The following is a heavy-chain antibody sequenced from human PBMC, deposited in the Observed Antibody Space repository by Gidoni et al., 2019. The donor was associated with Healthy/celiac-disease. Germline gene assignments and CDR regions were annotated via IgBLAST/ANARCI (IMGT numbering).Heavy chain of an antibody. V-gene: IGHV3-49*04. CDR2: IRSKAYGGTT. D-gene: IGHD3-16*02. J-gene: IGHJ4*01. CDR1: GFTFGDYA. CDR3: TRDSSSYDYIWGSYRLFDY. Sequence: EVQLVESGGGLVQPGRSLRLACTASGFTFGDYAMSWVRQAPGTGLEWVGFIRSKAYGGTTEYAASVKGRFTISRDDSKSIAYLQMNSLKTEDTAVYYCTRDSSSYDYIWGSYRLFDYWGQEPWSPSPQ.